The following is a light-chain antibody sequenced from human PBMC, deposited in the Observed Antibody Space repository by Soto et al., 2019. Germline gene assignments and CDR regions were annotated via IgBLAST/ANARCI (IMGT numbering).Light chain of an antibody. CDR3: QQSDSTPYT. CDR2: DAS. J-gene: IGKJ2*01. CDR1: QTISTY. V-gene: IGKV1-39*01. Sequence: DIQMTQSPSSLSASVGDRVTITCRASQTISTYLNWYQQKPGKATRLLIYDASSLLSGVPSRVSGSGSGTDFTLTIASLQPEDFSTYYCQQSDSTPYTFGRGTKVDIK.